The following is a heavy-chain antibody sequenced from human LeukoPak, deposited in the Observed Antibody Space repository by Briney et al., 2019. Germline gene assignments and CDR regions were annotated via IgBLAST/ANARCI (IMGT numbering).Heavy chain of an antibody. CDR2: INHSGST. CDR1: GGSFSGDY. CDR3: ARSGVFSGYDAFDI. J-gene: IGHJ3*02. V-gene: IGHV4-34*01. D-gene: IGHD3-9*01. Sequence: PSETLSLTCAVYGGSFSGDYWSWIRQPPGKGLEWIREINHSGSTNYNPSLKSRVTISVDTSKNQFSLKLSSVTAADTAVYYCARSGVFSGYDAFDIWGQGTMVTVSS.